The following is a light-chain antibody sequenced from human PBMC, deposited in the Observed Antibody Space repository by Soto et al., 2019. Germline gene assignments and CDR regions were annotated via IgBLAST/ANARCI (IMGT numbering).Light chain of an antibody. CDR1: HSVNSH. J-gene: IGKJ1*01. CDR3: HQYENWPQT. V-gene: IGKV3-15*01. CDR2: GAS. Sequence: MIIKQSPAAVSVSPGERVSLSCRTSHSVNSHVAWYQQKPGQAPRLLLYGASTRATGIPVRFSGSGPGTEFTLTISSLQSEDFALYYCHQYENWPQTFGQGTKVDIK.